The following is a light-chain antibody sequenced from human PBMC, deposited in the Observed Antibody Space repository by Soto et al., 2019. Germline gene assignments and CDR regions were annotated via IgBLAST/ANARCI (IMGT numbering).Light chain of an antibody. CDR3: QQYATSPWA. V-gene: IGKV3-20*01. CDR2: ATS. J-gene: IGKJ1*01. CDR1: QSVRNAY. Sequence: EIVLTQSPVTLSLSPGDRATLSCRASQSVRNAYFAWYQQKTGQSPRLLIYATSSRAADIPDRFTGSGSGTDSTLTIGRVETEDSGLYYCQQYATSPWAFGQGTRVEIK.